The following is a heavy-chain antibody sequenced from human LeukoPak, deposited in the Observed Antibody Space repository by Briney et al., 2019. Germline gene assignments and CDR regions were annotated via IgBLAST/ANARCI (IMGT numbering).Heavy chain of an antibody. D-gene: IGHD4-17*01. CDR3: ARGPTVTTDY. V-gene: IGHV4-59*01. J-gene: IGHJ4*02. CDR1: GGSIGSYQ. CDR2: IHYSGST. Sequence: SETLSLTCTVSGGSIGSYQWNWIRQPPGKGLEWIGNIHYSGSTNYNPSLKSRVTISLDTSKNQFSLRLTSVTAADTAVYYCARGPTVTTDYWGQGTLVLVTA.